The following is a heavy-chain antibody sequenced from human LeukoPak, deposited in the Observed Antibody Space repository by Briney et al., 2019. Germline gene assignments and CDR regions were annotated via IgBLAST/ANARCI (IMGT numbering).Heavy chain of an antibody. CDR2: ISAYNGNT. D-gene: IGHD6-19*01. V-gene: IGHV1-18*01. CDR1: GYTFTSYG. J-gene: IGHJ6*02. Sequence: GASVKVSCKASGYTFTSYGICWVRLAPGQGLEWMGWISAYNGNTNYAQKLQGRVTMNTDTSTSTAYMELRSLRSDDTAVYYCARDWLADYYYYGMDVWGQGTTVTVSS. CDR3: ARDWLADYYYYGMDV.